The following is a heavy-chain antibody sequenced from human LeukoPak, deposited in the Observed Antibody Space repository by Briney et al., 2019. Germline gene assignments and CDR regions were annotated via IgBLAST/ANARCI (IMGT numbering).Heavy chain of an antibody. CDR3: ARVPSEIGGYYPEYFRH. Sequence: GGSLRLSCAASGFTFSTYWMHWVRHAPGKGLVWVSRIKSDGSTNYADSVKGRFTISRDNAKNTLSLQMNSLRPEDTGVYYCARVPSEIGGYYPEYFRHWGQGTLVTVSS. D-gene: IGHD3-3*01. CDR1: GFTFSTYW. V-gene: IGHV3-74*01. J-gene: IGHJ1*01. CDR2: IKSDGST.